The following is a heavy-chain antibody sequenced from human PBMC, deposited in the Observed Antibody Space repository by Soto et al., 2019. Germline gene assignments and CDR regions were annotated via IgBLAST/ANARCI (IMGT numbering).Heavy chain of an antibody. D-gene: IGHD3-3*01. J-gene: IGHJ6*02. CDR2: IIPIFGTA. Sequence: GASVKVSCKASGGTFSSYAISWVRQAPGQGLEWMRGIIPIFGTANYAQKFQGRVTITADESTSTAYMELSSLRSEDTAVYYCARDREHRYYDCWSGDSPGMDVWGQGTTVTVSS. CDR1: GGTFSSYA. CDR3: ARDREHRYYDCWSGDSPGMDV. V-gene: IGHV1-69*13.